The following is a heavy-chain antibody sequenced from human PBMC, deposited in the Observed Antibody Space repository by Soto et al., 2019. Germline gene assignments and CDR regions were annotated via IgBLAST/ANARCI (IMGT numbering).Heavy chain of an antibody. D-gene: IGHD4-17*01. CDR1: GGTFSSYT. CDR2: IIPILGIA. Sequence: QVQLVQSGAEVKKPGSSVKVSCKASGGTFSSYTISWVRQAPGQGLEWMGRIIPILGIANYAQKFQGRVTITADKSTSTAYMELSSLRSEDTAVYYCARGWSGYGGISGRFDPWGQGTLVTVSS. J-gene: IGHJ5*02. V-gene: IGHV1-69*02. CDR3: ARGWSGYGGISGRFDP.